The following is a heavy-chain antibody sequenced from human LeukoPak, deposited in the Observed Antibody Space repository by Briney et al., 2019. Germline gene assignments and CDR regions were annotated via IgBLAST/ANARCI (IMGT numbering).Heavy chain of an antibody. J-gene: IGHJ4*02. CDR3: AVLLWFGELLY. Sequence: ASVKVSCKASGYTFTGYYMHWVRQAPGQGLEWMGRISPNSGGTNYAQKFQGRVTMTEDTSTDTAYMELSSLRSEDTAVYYCAVLLWFGELLYWGQGTLVTVSS. CDR1: GYTFTGYY. D-gene: IGHD3-10*01. CDR2: ISPNSGGT. V-gene: IGHV1-2*06.